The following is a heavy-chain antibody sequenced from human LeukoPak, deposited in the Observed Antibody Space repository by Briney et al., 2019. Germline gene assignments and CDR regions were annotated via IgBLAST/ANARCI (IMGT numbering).Heavy chain of an antibody. CDR3: AFGNAFDV. J-gene: IGHJ3*01. V-gene: IGHV3-7*01. CDR1: GLPFSISW. Sequence: PGGSLRLSCAASGLPFSISWMSWVRQAPGKGLQCVGNIKPDGSETFYVDSVRGRFTISRDNARNLLFLQMNSLRVDDTAVYYCAFGNAFDVWGRGQWSPSLQ. D-gene: IGHD2-15*01. CDR2: IKPDGSET.